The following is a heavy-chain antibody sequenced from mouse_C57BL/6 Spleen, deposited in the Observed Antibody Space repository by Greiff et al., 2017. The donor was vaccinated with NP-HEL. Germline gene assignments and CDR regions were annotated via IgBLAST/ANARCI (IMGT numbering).Heavy chain of an antibody. CDR2: IDPETGGT. Sequence: QVQLQQSGAELVRPGASVTLSCKASGYTFTDYEMHWVKQTPVHGLEWIGAIDPETGGTAYNQKFKGKAILTADKSSSTAYMELRSLTSEDSAVYYCTREHGSYAMDYWGQGTSVTVSS. D-gene: IGHD2-2*01. V-gene: IGHV1-15*01. J-gene: IGHJ4*01. CDR1: GYTFTDYE. CDR3: TREHGSYAMDY.